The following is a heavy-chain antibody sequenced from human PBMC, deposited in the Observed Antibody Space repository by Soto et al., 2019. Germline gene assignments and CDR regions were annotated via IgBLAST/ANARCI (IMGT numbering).Heavy chain of an antibody. D-gene: IGHD5-12*01. CDR3: AKGGERWLQLSDAFDI. J-gene: IGHJ3*02. V-gene: IGHV3-43*01. CDR1: GFTFDDYT. Sequence: GGSLRLSCAASGFTFDDYTMHWVRQAPGKGLEWVSLISWDGGSTYYADSVKGRFTISRDNSKNSLYLQMNSLRTEDTALYYCAKGGERWLQLSDAFDIWGQGTMVTVSS. CDR2: ISWDGGST.